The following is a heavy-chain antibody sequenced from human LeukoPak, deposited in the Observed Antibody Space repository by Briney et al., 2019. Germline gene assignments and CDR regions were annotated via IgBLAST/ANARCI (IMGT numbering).Heavy chain of an antibody. D-gene: IGHD1-26*01. CDR3: ARGYSGNLFFDY. J-gene: IGHJ4*02. CDR2: MNPNSGNT. V-gene: IGHV1-8*03. Sequence: ASVKVSCKASGYTFTSYDINWVRQATGQGLEWMGWMNPNSGNTGYAQKFQGRVTITRNTSISTAYMELSSLRSEDTAVYYCARGYSGNLFFDYWGQGTLVTVSS. CDR1: GYTFTSYD.